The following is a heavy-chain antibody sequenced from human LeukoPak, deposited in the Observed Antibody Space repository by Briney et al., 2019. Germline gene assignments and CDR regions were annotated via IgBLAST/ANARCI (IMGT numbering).Heavy chain of an antibody. CDR1: GFTFSSYA. V-gene: IGHV3-9*01. D-gene: IGHD6-13*01. Sequence: PGGSLRLSCAASGFTFSSYAMSWVRQAPGKGLEWVSGISWNSGSIGYADSVKGRFTISRDNAKNSLYLQMNSLRAEDTALYYCAKDYASSIAAAGALDYWGQGTLVTVSS. J-gene: IGHJ4*02. CDR2: ISWNSGSI. CDR3: AKDYASSIAAAGALDY.